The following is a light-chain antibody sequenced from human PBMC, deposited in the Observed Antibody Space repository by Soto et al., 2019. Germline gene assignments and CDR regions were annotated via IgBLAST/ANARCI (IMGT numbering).Light chain of an antibody. J-gene: IGKJ5*01. Sequence: DIQLTQSPSTLSAAVGDSVTITCRASQNILNLLAWYQQKPGKAPKPLIFDASTLKTGVPSRFGGSGSGAEFNFTITGLQPDDFATYFCQQYYTYSTFGQGTRLEIK. V-gene: IGKV1-5*01. CDR3: QQYYTYST. CDR1: QNILNL. CDR2: DAS.